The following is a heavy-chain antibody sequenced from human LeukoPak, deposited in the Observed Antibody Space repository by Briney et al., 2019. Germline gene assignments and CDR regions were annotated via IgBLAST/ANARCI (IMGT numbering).Heavy chain of an antibody. CDR3: AKDWHDTSSYYYRTALFDY. Sequence: GGSLRLSCAASGFTFSNYAMSWVRQAPGKGLEWVSTISGSGGSTYYADSVKGRFTISRDNSKNTLYLQMNSLRAEDTAVYYCAKDWHDTSSYYYRTALFDYWGQGTLVTVSS. V-gene: IGHV3-23*01. J-gene: IGHJ4*02. D-gene: IGHD3-22*01. CDR1: GFTFSNYA. CDR2: ISGSGGST.